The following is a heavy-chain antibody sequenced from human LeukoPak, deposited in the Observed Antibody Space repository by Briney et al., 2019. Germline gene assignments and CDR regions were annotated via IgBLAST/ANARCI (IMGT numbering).Heavy chain of an antibody. CDR2: IYSGGTT. V-gene: IGHV3-66*01. CDR3: ARDHFYDSSGYYRRAFDI. CDR1: GFTVSSNF. J-gene: IGHJ3*02. Sequence: GGSLRLSCAASGFTVSSNFMSWVRQAPGKGLEWVSVIYSGGTTYYADSVKGRFTISRDNSKNTLYLQMNSLRAEDTAVYYCARDHFYDSSGYYRRAFDIWGQGTMVTVSS. D-gene: IGHD3-22*01.